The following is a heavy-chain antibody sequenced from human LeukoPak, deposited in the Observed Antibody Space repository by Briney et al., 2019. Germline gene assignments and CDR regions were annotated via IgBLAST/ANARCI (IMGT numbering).Heavy chain of an antibody. V-gene: IGHV3-21*01. CDR1: GSTFSSYS. CDR3: ARGSQYYYDSSGYFPPDY. Sequence: GGSLRLSCAASGSTFSSYSMNWVRQAPGKGLEWVSSISSSSSYRYYADSVKGRFTISRDNAKNSLYLQMNSLRAEDTAVYYCARGSQYYYDSSGYFPPDYWGQGTLVTVSS. J-gene: IGHJ4*02. CDR2: ISSSSSYR. D-gene: IGHD3-22*01.